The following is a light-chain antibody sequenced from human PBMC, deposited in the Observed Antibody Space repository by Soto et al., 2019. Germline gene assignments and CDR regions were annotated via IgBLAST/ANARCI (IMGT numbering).Light chain of an antibody. Sequence: QSVLTQPASVSGSPGQSITISCTGTSSDVGGYTSVSWYQKHPGKAPKLMIYEVRNRPSGVSNRFSASKSGNTASLTISGLQAEDEADYYCSSYTSLSTLVLFGGGTKATVL. CDR2: EVR. CDR1: SSDVGGYTS. CDR3: SSYTSLSTLVL. V-gene: IGLV2-14*01. J-gene: IGLJ2*01.